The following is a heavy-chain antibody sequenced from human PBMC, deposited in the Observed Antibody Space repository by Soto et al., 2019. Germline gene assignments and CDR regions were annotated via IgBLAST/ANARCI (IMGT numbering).Heavy chain of an antibody. CDR3: ARHGFYGDYASNYFDP. D-gene: IGHD4-17*01. CDR1: GYNFATYW. CDR2: IYPGDSDT. Sequence: GESLKISCKGSGYNFATYWIAWVRQMPGKGLEYMGIIYPGDSDTRYSPSFQGQVTLSADKSISTAYLQWSSLKASDTAMYYCARHGFYGDYASNYFDPWGQGTLVTVSS. V-gene: IGHV5-51*01. J-gene: IGHJ5*02.